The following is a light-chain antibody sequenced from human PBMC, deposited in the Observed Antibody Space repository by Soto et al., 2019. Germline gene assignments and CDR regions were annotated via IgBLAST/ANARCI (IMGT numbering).Light chain of an antibody. J-gene: IGKJ1*01. CDR1: QSVSDTH. CDR3: HQYGTSPQT. V-gene: IGKV3-20*01. Sequence: EIVLTQSPGALSLSPGESATLSCRASQSVSDTHVAWYQQRPGQAPRLLIYDASRRDIGVPDRFIGSGSATDFTLTISGLEPEHFAVYFCHQYGTSPQTFGQGTKVDIK. CDR2: DAS.